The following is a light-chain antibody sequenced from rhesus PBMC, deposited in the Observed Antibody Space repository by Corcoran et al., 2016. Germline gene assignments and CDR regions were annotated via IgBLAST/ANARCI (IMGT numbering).Light chain of an antibody. V-gene: IGKV1-32*01. CDR2: YGK. J-gene: IGKJ3*01. Sequence: DIQMTQSPSSLSASVGDRVTITCRASQGISSYLNWFQQKPGKAPRLLIYYGKRFETGVPARCSGSGSGTEFTLTISSLQPEDFATYYCQQYKSLPFTFGPGTKLDIK. CDR3: QQYKSLPFT. CDR1: QGISSY.